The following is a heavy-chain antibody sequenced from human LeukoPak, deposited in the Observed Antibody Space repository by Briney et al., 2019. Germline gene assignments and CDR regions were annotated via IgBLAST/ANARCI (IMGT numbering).Heavy chain of an antibody. Sequence: GESLKISCAASGFTFSNYAMNWVRQAPGKGLEWVSVIYSGGSTYYADSVKGRFTISRDNSKNTLYLQMNSLRAEDTAVYYCARVLFTNFDYWGQGTLVTVSS. D-gene: IGHD2-8*01. CDR2: IYSGGST. CDR1: GFTFSNYA. J-gene: IGHJ4*02. V-gene: IGHV3-53*01. CDR3: ARVLFTNFDY.